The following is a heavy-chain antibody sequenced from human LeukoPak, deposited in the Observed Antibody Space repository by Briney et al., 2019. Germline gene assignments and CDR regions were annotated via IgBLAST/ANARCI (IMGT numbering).Heavy chain of an antibody. D-gene: IGHD7-27*01. CDR1: GYSNSSGYY. V-gene: IGHV4-38-2*01. CDR2: IYHSGST. Sequence: SSETLSLSCAVSGYSNSSGYYWGWIRQPPGKGLEWIGSIYHSGSTYYNPSLKSRVTISVDTSKNQFSLELSSVTAADTAVYYCARQSPWDYYMDVWGKGTTVTVSS. CDR3: ARQSPWDYYMDV. J-gene: IGHJ6*03.